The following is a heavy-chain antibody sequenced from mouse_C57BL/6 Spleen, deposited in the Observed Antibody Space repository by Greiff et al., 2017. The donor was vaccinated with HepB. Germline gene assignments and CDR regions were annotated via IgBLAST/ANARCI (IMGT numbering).Heavy chain of an antibody. CDR3: ARRSSYVGAMDY. J-gene: IGHJ4*01. V-gene: IGHV5-17*01. Sequence: EVKLEESGGGLVKPGGSLKLSCAASGFTFSDYGMHWVRQAPEKGLEWVAYISSGSSTIYYADTVKGRFTISRDNAKNTLFLQMTSLRSEDTAMYYCARRSSYVGAMDYWGQGTSVTVSS. CDR2: ISSGSSTI. D-gene: IGHD1-1*01. CDR1: GFTFSDYG.